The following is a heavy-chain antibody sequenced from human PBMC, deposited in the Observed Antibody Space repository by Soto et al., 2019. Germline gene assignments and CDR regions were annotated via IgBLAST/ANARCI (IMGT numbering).Heavy chain of an antibody. CDR1: GFTFSSYG. CDR2: ISYDGSNK. Sequence: GGSLRLSCAASGFTFSSYGMHWVRQAPGKGLEWVAVISYDGSNKYYADSVKGRFTISRDNSKNTLYLQMNSLRAEDTAVYYCAKGGGYSYGYIIDYRGQGTLVTVSS. CDR3: AKGGGYSYGYIIDY. D-gene: IGHD5-18*01. V-gene: IGHV3-30*18. J-gene: IGHJ4*02.